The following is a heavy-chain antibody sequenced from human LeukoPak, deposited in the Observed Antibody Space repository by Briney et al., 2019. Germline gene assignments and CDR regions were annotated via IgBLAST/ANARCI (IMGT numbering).Heavy chain of an antibody. Sequence: PGGSLRLSCAVSGFTVSDAWMSWVRQAPGKGLEWVGRIKRIGGGGTKEYAAPVEGRFTISRDDSKNTLYRQMNSLKAEDTAVYYCTTFADFWSGKSFDRWGQGTLVTVSS. V-gene: IGHV3-15*01. D-gene: IGHD3-3*01. CDR2: IKRIGGGGTK. CDR3: TTFADFWSGKSFDR. J-gene: IGHJ4*02. CDR1: GFTVSDAW.